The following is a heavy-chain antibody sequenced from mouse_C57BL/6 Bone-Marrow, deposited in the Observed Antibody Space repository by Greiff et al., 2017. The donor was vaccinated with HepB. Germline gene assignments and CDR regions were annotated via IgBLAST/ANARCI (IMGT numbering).Heavy chain of an antibody. J-gene: IGHJ4*01. CDR1: GFTFSSYG. D-gene: IGHD1-1*01. CDR3: ARPGGYGSSYGGYAMDY. V-gene: IGHV5-6*02. Sequence: EVMLVESGGDLVKPGGSLKLSCAASGFTFSSYGMSWVRQTPDKRLEWVATISSGGSYTYYPDSVKGRFTISRDNAKNTLYLQMSSLQSEDTAMYYCARPGGYGSSYGGYAMDYWGQGTSVTVSS. CDR2: ISSGGSYT.